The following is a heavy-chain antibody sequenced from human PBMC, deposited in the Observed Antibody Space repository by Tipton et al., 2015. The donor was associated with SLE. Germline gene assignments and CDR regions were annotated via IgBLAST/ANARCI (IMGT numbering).Heavy chain of an antibody. CDR1: GFSFSNYG. J-gene: IGHJ4*02. Sequence: SLRLSCAASGFSFSNYGMHWVRQAPGKGLEWVAFIRYDGSNECIADSVKGRFTISRDNSKNTVYLQMTSLRVEDTAVYYCAKDGSSSPAYWGQGALVTVSS. D-gene: IGHD6-6*01. CDR2: IRYDGSNE. CDR3: AKDGSSSPAY. V-gene: IGHV3-30*02.